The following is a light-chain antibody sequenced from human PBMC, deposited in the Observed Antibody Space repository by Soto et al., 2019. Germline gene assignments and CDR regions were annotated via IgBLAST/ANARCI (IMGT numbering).Light chain of an antibody. CDR3: SSYTSISSLGV. Sequence: SVLTQPASVSGSPGQSITISCTGTGSDVGSYRYVSWYQQHPGKVPKLIIFEVSNRPSGVSDRFSGSKSGNTASLTISGLQAEYEADYYCSSYTSISSLGVFGTGTKLTVL. J-gene: IGLJ1*01. CDR2: EVS. CDR1: GSDVGSYRY. V-gene: IGLV2-14*01.